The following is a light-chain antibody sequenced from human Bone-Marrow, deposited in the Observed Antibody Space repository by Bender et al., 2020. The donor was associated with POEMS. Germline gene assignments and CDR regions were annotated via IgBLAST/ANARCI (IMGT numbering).Light chain of an antibody. CDR3: CSYTGTRTFVV. CDR2: EVT. CDR1: SSDVGSYNL. J-gene: IGLJ2*01. Sequence: QSALTQPASLSGSPGQSITISCTGTSSDVGSYNLVSWYQQLPGKAPKLMIYEVTKRPSGFSNRFSGSKSGNTASLTISGLQAEDEADYYCCSYTGTRTFVVFGGGTKLTVL. V-gene: IGLV2-23*02.